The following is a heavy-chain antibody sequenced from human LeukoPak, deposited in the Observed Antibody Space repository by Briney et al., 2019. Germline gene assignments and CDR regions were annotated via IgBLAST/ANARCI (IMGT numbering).Heavy chain of an antibody. V-gene: IGHV4-59*08. CDR1: GGSIISYY. CDR2: IYYSGST. D-gene: IGHD6-13*01. CDR3: ASGSYSSSWYNLSYYYSGLDV. Sequence: PSETLSLTCTVSGGSIISYYWSWIRQPPGKGLEGVWYIYYSGSTNYNPSLKRGVTLSVETSKNQFFLKMSSVTAAATAVYYCASGSYSSSWYNLSYYYSGLDVWGQGTTVTVSS. J-gene: IGHJ6*02.